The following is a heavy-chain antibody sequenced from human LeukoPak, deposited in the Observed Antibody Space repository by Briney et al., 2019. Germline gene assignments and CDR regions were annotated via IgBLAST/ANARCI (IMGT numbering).Heavy chain of an antibody. J-gene: IGHJ6*02. D-gene: IGHD2-21*02. V-gene: IGHV4-30-4*01. CDR3: ARSAYCGGDCYRYYYYYGMDV. Sequence: PSQTLSLTCTVSGGSISSGDYYWSWIRQPPGKGLEWIGYIYYSGSTYYNPSLKSRVTISVDTSKNQFSLKLGSVTAADTAVYYCARSAYCGGDCYRYYYYYGMDVWGQGTTVTVSS. CDR2: IYYSGST. CDR1: GGSISSGDYY.